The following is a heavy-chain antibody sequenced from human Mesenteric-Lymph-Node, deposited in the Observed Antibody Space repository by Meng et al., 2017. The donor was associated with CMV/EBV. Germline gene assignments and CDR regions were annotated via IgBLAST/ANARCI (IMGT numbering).Heavy chain of an antibody. Sequence: SLKISCVASGFTFEDYAMRWVRQVPGKGLEWVSGISWNSVITGYGGSVKGRFTISRDNAKNTLYLQMNSLRAEDTAVYYCARDLLPIVWGQGTLVTVSS. V-gene: IGHV3-9*01. CDR3: ARDLLPIV. CDR1: GFTFEDYA. J-gene: IGHJ4*02. CDR2: ISWNSVIT. D-gene: IGHD2-15*01.